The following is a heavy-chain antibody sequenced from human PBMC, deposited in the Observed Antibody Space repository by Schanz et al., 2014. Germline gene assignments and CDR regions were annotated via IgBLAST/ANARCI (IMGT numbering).Heavy chain of an antibody. J-gene: IGHJ4*02. Sequence: EVQLVESGGGLVQPGGSLRLSCAASGFTFSTSTMHWVRQAPGKGLEWVSAISGSGGSTYYADSVKGRFTISRDNSKNTLYLQMNSLRAEDTAVYYCARGGPAYYFDDGGQGTLVTVSS. CDR3: ARGGPAYYFDD. CDR2: ISGSGGST. CDR1: GFTFSTST. V-gene: IGHV3-23*04.